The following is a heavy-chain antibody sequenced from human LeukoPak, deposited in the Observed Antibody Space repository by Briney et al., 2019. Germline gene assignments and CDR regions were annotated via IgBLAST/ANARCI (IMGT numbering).Heavy chain of an antibody. CDR3: ARDGDYYDSSGYFDY. J-gene: IGHJ4*02. V-gene: IGHV3-33*01. Sequence: GGSLRLSCAASGFTFSSYGMYWVRQAPGKGLEWVAVIWYDESNKYYADSVKGRFTISRDNSKNTLYLQMNSLRAEDTAVYYCARDGDYYDSSGYFDYWGQGTLVTVSS. CDR1: GFTFSSYG. D-gene: IGHD3-22*01. CDR2: IWYDESNK.